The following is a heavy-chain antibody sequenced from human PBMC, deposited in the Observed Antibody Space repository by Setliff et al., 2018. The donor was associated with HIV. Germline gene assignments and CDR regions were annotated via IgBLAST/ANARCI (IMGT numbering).Heavy chain of an antibody. CDR1: GYSISNDYY. D-gene: IGHD1-1*01. CDR2: IYHSGNT. V-gene: IGHV4-38-2*02. Sequence: SETLSLTCTVSGYSISNDYYWGWIRQPPGKGLEWIASIYHSGNTYYNPSLKSRVTISVDTSKNQFSLRLSSVTAADTAVYYCARDGSRTTGATGDYYGLDVWGQGTTVTVSS. J-gene: IGHJ6*02. CDR3: ARDGSRTTGATGDYYGLDV.